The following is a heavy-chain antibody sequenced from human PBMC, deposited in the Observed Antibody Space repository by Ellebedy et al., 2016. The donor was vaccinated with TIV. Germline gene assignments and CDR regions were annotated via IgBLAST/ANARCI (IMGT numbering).Heavy chain of an antibody. CDR1: GFSLATSGVG. D-gene: IGHD4-17*01. CDR3: ARRLYGDFANWFDP. V-gene: IGHV2-5*02. CDR2: IYWDDRK. Sequence: SGPTLVXPTQTLTLTCTFSGFSLATSGVGVGWIRQPPGKALEWLALIYWDDRKYCRPSLKSRLTIAKDTSKNQVVLTMTNMDPVDTATYYCARRLYGDFANWFDPWGQGTLVTVS. J-gene: IGHJ5*02.